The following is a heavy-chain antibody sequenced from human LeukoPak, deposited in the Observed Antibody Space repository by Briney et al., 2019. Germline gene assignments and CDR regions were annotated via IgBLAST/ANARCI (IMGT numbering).Heavy chain of an antibody. D-gene: IGHD3-10*01. V-gene: IGHV5-51*01. J-gene: IGHJ4*02. Sequence: GESLKISCKGSGYSFTSYWIGWVRQVPGKGLEWMGIIYPGDSDTRYSPSFQGQVTISADKSLSSAYLQWSSLRASDTAMYYCARLGASGGHYRDYWGQGTLVTVSS. CDR2: IYPGDSDT. CDR1: GYSFTSYW. CDR3: ARLGASGGHYRDY.